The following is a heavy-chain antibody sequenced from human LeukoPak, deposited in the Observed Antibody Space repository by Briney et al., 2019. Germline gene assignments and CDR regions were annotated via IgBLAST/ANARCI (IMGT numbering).Heavy chain of an antibody. J-gene: IGHJ3*02. V-gene: IGHV1-18*01. CDR3: ARDSPIFGVVKGAFDI. D-gene: IGHD3-3*01. CDR1: GYTFTSYG. CDR2: ISAYNGNT. Sequence: ASVKVSCKASGYTFTSYGISWVRQAPGQGLEWMGWISAYNGNTNYAQKLQGRVTMTTDTSTSTAYMELRSLRSEDTAVYYCARDSPIFGVVKGAFDIWGQGTMVIVSS.